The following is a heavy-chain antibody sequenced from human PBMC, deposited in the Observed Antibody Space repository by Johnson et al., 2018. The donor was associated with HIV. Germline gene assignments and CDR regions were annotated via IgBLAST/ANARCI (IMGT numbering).Heavy chain of an antibody. CDR2: IKQDGSEK. D-gene: IGHD3-16*01. CDR1: GFTFSSYW. CDR3: AREGGIRGPSPVDAFDI. Sequence: EVQLVESGGGLVQPGGSLRLSCAASGFTFSSYWMSWVRQAPGKGREWVANIKQDGSEKYNVDSGKGRIHISRDNAKNSLYLQMNSLRAEDTAVYYCAREGGIRGPSPVDAFDIWGQGTMVTVSS. V-gene: IGHV3-7*01. J-gene: IGHJ3*02.